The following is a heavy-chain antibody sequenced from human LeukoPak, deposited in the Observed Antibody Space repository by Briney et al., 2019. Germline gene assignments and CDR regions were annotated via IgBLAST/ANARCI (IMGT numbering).Heavy chain of an antibody. Sequence: ASVKVSCKASGGTFSIYAISWVRPAPGQGLEWMGIINPSGGSTSYAQKFQGRVTMTRDTSTSTVYMELSSLRSEDTAVYYCARDRMTRPYYFDYWGQGTLVTVSS. V-gene: IGHV1-46*01. J-gene: IGHJ4*02. CDR1: GGTFSIYA. CDR3: ARDRMTRPYYFDY. CDR2: INPSGGST.